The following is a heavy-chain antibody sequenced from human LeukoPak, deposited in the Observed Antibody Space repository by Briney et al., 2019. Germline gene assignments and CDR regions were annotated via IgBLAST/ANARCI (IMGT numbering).Heavy chain of an antibody. V-gene: IGHV3-30*04. CDR2: VSDDRNNI. Sequence: GGSLRLSCAASGFTFSNYPMHWVRQAPGKGLEWVAVVSDDRNNIYYADSVKGRFTISRDNSKNTLYLQTNSLRAEDTALYYCVRDRDSTGYYDYWGQGTLVTVSS. D-gene: IGHD3-22*01. CDR3: VRDRDSTGYYDY. J-gene: IGHJ4*02. CDR1: GFTFSNYP.